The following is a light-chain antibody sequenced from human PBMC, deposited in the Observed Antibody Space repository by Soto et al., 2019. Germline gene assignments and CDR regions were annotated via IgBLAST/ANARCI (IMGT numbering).Light chain of an antibody. J-gene: IGLJ2*01. CDR1: SSDIGGYNY. CDR2: DVS. V-gene: IGLV2-11*01. Sequence: QSALTQPRSVSGSPGQSVTISCTGTSSDIGGYNYVSWYQQRPDKAPKLMIYDVSKRPSGVPDRFSGSKSGNTASLTISGLQDEDEAEYSCRSYAGSYSLVFGGGTQLTVL. CDR3: RSYAGSYSLV.